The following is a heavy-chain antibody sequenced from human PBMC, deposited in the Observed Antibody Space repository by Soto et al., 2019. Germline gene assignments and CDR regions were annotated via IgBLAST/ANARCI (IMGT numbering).Heavy chain of an antibody. J-gene: IGHJ5*02. CDR3: ARRERYYGSPGWFDP. V-gene: IGHV4-39*01. Sequence: SDTLSLTCNVSGGSINDFGYYCCFMRHSPGKGLEWIGTVYHNDNTYYNPSLKSRITISADTAKNQFSLNLRSVTAADTAIYFCARRERYYGSPGWFDPWGMGTLVTVPQ. D-gene: IGHD3-16*01. CDR2: VYHNDNT. CDR1: GGSINDFGYY.